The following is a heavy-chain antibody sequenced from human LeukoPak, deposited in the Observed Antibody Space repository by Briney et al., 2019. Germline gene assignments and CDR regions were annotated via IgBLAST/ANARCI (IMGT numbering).Heavy chain of an antibody. V-gene: IGHV3-74*01. D-gene: IGHD2-2*01. CDR2: ISSDGSTT. CDR1: GLTFSTYW. J-gene: IGHJ4*02. CDR3: ARIASLIN. Sequence: SGGSLRLSCAASGLTFSTYWMHWVRQAPGKGLVWVSRISSDGSTTTYADSVKGRFTISRDNAKNMVYLQMNSLTAEDTAVYYCARIASLINWGQGTLVTVSS.